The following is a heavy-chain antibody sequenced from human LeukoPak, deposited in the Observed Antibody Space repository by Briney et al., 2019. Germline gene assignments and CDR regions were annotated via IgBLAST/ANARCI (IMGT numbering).Heavy chain of an antibody. Sequence: SETLSLTCAVYGGSFSGYYWSWIRQPPGKGLEWIGEINHSGSTNYNPSLKSRVTILVDTSKNQFSLKLSSVTAADTAVYYCARTPYSGSHFDYWGQGTLVTVSS. CDR1: GGSFSGYY. CDR2: INHSGST. CDR3: ARTPYSGSHFDY. J-gene: IGHJ4*02. V-gene: IGHV4-34*01. D-gene: IGHD1-26*01.